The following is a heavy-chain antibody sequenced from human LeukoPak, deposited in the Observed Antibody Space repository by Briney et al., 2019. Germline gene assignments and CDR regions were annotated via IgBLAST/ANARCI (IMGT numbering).Heavy chain of an antibody. Sequence: QPGGSLRLSCAASGFTFSSYAMHWVRQAPGKGLEWVAVISYDGSNKYYADSVKGRFTISRDNSKNTLYLQMNSLRAEDTAVYCCARWRGDDYGDYDCFDYWGQGTLVTVSS. V-gene: IGHV3-30*04. CDR2: ISYDGSNK. CDR1: GFTFSSYA. D-gene: IGHD4-17*01. CDR3: ARWRGDDYGDYDCFDY. J-gene: IGHJ4*02.